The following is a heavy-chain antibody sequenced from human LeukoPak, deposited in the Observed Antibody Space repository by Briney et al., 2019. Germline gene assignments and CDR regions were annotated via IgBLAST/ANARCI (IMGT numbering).Heavy chain of an antibody. CDR2: IYPTGNT. CDR1: GGAIISYY. J-gene: IGHJ6*03. CDR3: ARLKFYDSTGYSPGYYMDV. Sequence: SETLSLTCSVSGGAIISYYWSWLRHPAGKGPEWIGRIYPTGNTDYNPSLKTRVTMSTDLSKKQFSLRLRSVTAADTAVYYCARLKFYDSTGYSPGYYMDVWGKGTAVTVSS. D-gene: IGHD3-22*01. V-gene: IGHV4-4*07.